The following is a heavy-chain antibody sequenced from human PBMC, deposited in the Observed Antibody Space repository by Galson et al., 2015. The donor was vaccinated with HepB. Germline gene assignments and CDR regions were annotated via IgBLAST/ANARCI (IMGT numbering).Heavy chain of an antibody. D-gene: IGHD1-26*01. V-gene: IGHV4-39*01. CDR2: IYYSGST. CDR1: GGSISNSSYY. CDR3: ARHASGSYLYYYYGMDV. J-gene: IGHJ6*02. Sequence: LSLTCTVSGGSISNSSYYWGWLRQPPGKGLEWIGSIYYSGSTYYNPSLKSRVTISVDTSKNQFSLKLSSVTAADTAVYYCARHASGSYLYYYYGMDVWGQGTTVTVSS.